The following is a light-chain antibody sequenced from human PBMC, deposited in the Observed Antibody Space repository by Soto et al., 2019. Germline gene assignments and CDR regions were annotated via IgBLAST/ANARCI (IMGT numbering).Light chain of an antibody. CDR3: QQYNSYSWT. Sequence: DIQMTQSASTLSASVVDRVTITFLASHTVSTCCAWDEHKPGKAPNLLIYNASGLQIGVPSSFSGSGSGTEFTLTTSSLQPDDFATHYCQQYNSYSWTFGQGTKVDIK. V-gene: IGKV1-5*03. J-gene: IGKJ1*01. CDR1: HTVSTC. CDR2: NAS.